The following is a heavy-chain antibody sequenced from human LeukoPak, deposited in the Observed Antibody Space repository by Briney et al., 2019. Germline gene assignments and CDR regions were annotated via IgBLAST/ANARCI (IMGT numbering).Heavy chain of an antibody. CDR3: VRRVVGAMPFDY. D-gene: IGHD1-26*01. CDR1: GFTFSSYN. V-gene: IGHV3-48*02. Sequence: GGSLRLSCAASGFTFSSYNMNWVRQAPGKGLEWISYITTSSSEIYYADSVKGRFTISRDNAKNSLYLQMYSLRDEDTAVYYCVRRVVGAMPFDYWGQGTLVTVS. J-gene: IGHJ4*02. CDR2: ITTSSSEI.